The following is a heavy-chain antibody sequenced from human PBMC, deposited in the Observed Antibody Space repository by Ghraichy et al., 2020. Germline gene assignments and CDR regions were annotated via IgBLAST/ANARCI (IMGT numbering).Heavy chain of an antibody. D-gene: IGHD3-3*01. CDR3: AKDPFGDP. CDR2: ISSSGGST. V-gene: IGHV3-23*01. Sequence: AISSSGGSTYYADSVKGRFTISRDNSKNTLFLQMYSLRAEDTAVYYCAKDPFGDPWGQGTLVTVSS. J-gene: IGHJ5*02.